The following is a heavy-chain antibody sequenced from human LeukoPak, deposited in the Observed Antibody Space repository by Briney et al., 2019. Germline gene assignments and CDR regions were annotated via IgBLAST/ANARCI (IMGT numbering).Heavy chain of an antibody. V-gene: IGHV4-59*01. D-gene: IGHD6-13*01. CDR2: IYYSGST. CDR3: ARVRGHIAAAGTWWFDP. Sequence: PSETLSLTCTVSGGSIGSYYWSWIRQPPGKGLEWIGYIYYSGSTNYNPSLKSRVTISVDTSKNQFSLKLSSVTAADTAVYYCARVRGHIAAAGTWWFDPWGQGTLVTVSS. J-gene: IGHJ5*02. CDR1: GGSIGSYY.